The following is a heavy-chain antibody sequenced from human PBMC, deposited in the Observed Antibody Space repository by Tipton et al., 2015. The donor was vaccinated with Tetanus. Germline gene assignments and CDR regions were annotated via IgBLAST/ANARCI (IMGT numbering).Heavy chain of an antibody. J-gene: IGHJ6*02. Sequence: TLSLTCTVSGGSISSYYWSWIRQPPGKGLEWIGYIYYSGSTNYNPSLKSRVTISVDTSKNQFSLKLSSVTAADTAVYYCARALLWFGEPSYYFSGMDVWGQGTTVPVSS. D-gene: IGHD3-10*01. CDR2: IYYSGST. V-gene: IGHV4-59*07. CDR3: ARALLWFGEPSYYFSGMDV. CDR1: GGSISSYY.